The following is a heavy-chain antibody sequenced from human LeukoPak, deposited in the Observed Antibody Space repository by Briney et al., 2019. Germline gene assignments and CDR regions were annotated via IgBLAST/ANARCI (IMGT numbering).Heavy chain of an antibody. J-gene: IGHJ6*03. D-gene: IGHD3-22*01. CDR3: AKDSGYYYDEPNYMDV. Sequence: PGGSLRLSCAASGFTFSSYGVSWVRQAPGKGLEWVSAISGSGGSTYYADSVKGRFTISRDNSKNTLYLQMNSLRAEDTAVYYCAKDSGYYYDEPNYMDVWGKGTTVTVSS. V-gene: IGHV3-23*01. CDR2: ISGSGGST. CDR1: GFTFSSYG.